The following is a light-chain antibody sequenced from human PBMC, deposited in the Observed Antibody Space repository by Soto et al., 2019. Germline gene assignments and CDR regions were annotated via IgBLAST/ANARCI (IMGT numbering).Light chain of an antibody. CDR1: QDIASY. V-gene: IGKV1-27*01. CDR2: AAS. CDR3: QKYNSAKLM. J-gene: IGKJ4*02. Sequence: DIQMTQSPSSLSASVGDRVTVTCRASQDIASYLAWYQHQPGKVPKLLIYAASTLQSGVPPRFSGSGSGTHFTLTISSLRPDDVATYYCQKYNSAKLMFGGGTKVDIK.